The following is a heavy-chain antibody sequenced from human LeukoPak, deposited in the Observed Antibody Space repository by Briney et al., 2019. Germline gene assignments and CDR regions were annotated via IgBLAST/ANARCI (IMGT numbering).Heavy chain of an antibody. CDR3: ARYKPWGHSYGYDY. Sequence: PGGSLRLSCAASGFTFSSYDMHWVRQATGKGLEWVSAIGTAGDTYYPGSVKGRFTISRENAKNSLYLQMNSLRAGDTAVYYCARYKPWGHSYGYDYWGQGTLVTVSS. CDR1: GFTFSSYD. J-gene: IGHJ4*02. V-gene: IGHV3-13*01. D-gene: IGHD5-18*01. CDR2: IGTAGDT.